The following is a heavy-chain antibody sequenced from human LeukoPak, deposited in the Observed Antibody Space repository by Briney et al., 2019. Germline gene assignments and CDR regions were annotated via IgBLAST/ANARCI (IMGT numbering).Heavy chain of an antibody. D-gene: IGHD3-22*01. J-gene: IGHJ4*02. V-gene: IGHV1-69*06. CDR1: GGTFSSYA. Sequence: SVKVSCKASGGTFSSYAISWVRQAPGQGLEWMGGIIPIFGTANYAQKFQGRVTITADKSTSTAYMELSSLRSEDTDVYYCASGGYYYDSSGYLSFDYWGQGTLVTVSS. CDR3: ASGGYYYDSSGYLSFDY. CDR2: IIPIFGTA.